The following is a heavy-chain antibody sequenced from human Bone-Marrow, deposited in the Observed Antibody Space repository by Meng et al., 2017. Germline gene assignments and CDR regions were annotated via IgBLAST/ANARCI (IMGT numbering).Heavy chain of an antibody. CDR3: TGHINY. D-gene: IGHD3/OR15-3a*01. CDR2: IKSKPDGETT. J-gene: IGHJ4*02. CDR1: GFTFSNAY. Sequence: EVQVVESGGGLVKPGGSLRLSCEGSGFTFSNAYMTWVRQVPGKRLEWVGRIKSKPDGETTDYAAPVKGRFTISRDDSKNTMYLQMNSLKTEDTAVYYCTGHINYWGRGTLVTVSS. V-gene: IGHV3-15*01.